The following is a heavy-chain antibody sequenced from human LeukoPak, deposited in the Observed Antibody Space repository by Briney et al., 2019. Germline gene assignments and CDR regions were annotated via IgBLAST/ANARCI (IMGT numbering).Heavy chain of an antibody. CDR3: ARNQQLGGHSYYYYGMDV. V-gene: IGHV3-23*01. J-gene: IGHJ6*02. CDR1: GFTSIAYA. CDR2: IRGGGVTT. D-gene: IGHD3-16*01. Sequence: GGSLRLSCVGSGFTSIAYALTWARQAPGKGPEWVSGIRGGGVTTYYADSVKGRFTISRDNSKNTLYLQMNSLRADDTAIYYCARNQQLGGHSYYYYGMDVWGQGTTVTVSS.